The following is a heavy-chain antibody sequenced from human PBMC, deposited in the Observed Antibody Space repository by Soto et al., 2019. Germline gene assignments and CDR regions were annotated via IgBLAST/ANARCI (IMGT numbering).Heavy chain of an antibody. Sequence: QLQLQESGPGLVKPSETLSLTCTVSGGSISSSNYYWGWIRQPPGKGLEWIGSIYYSGSTSYNSSLKSRVTISVDPSKNQFSLRLSSVTAADTGVYYWESPTLGAFDIWGQGTMVTVSS. V-gene: IGHV4-39*01. J-gene: IGHJ3*02. CDR1: GGSISSSNYY. CDR3: ESPTLGAFDI. CDR2: IYYSGST. D-gene: IGHD3-16*01.